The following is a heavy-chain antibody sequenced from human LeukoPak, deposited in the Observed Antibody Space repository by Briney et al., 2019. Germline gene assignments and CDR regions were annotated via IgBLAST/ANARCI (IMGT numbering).Heavy chain of an antibody. V-gene: IGHV1-2*02. CDR2: SGGT. CDR3: ARDLGSVGGWYSYYFDY. Sequence: SGGTNYAQKFQGRVTMTRDTSISTAYMELSRLRSDDTAVYYCARDLGSVGGWYSYYFDYWGQGTLVTVSS. D-gene: IGHD6-19*01. J-gene: IGHJ4*02.